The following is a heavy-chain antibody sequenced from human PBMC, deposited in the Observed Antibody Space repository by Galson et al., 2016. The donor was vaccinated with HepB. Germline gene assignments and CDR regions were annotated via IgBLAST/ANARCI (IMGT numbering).Heavy chain of an antibody. Sequence: SLRLSCAASGFTFRSYIFHWVRSSPGKGLEWVAAIAYDESNTFYADSGQGTFTISKDNSKNTLFLQINTLEAEDTAVYYCARDARGIAAYDYWGQGTLVTVSS. V-gene: IGHV3-30-3*01. CDR1: GFTFRSYI. CDR3: ARDARGIAAYDY. CDR2: IAYDESNT. D-gene: IGHD6-13*01. J-gene: IGHJ4*02.